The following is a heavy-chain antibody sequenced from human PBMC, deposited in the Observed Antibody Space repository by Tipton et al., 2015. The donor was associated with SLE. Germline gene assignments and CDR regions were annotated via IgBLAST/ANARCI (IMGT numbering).Heavy chain of an antibody. J-gene: IGHJ6*02. Sequence: QLVQSGAEVKKPGASVTVSCQPSGYSFVSYYIHWVRQAPGKGHEWMGVITPASGATSYARKFQGRVTLNRDTSTSTVYLELTSLRSDDTAVYYCGGSTSRPPSIYYYGMDVWGQGTTVTVSS. D-gene: IGHD5-24*01. CDR2: ITPASGAT. CDR3: GGSTSRPPSIYYYGMDV. CDR1: GYSFVSYY. V-gene: IGHV1-46*01.